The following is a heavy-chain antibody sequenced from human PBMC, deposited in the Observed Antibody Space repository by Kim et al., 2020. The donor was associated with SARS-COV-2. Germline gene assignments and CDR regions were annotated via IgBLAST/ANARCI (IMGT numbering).Heavy chain of an antibody. CDR1: GFTFSSYS. CDR2: ISSSSSTI. CDR3: ARDPYGDYTPQVGYYYYGMDV. Sequence: GGSLRLSCAASGFTFSSYSMNWVRQAPGKGLEWVSYISSSSSTIYYADSVKGRFTISRDNAKNSLYLQMNSLRDEDTAVYYCARDPYGDYTPQVGYYYYGMDVWGQGTTVTVSS. J-gene: IGHJ6*02. V-gene: IGHV3-48*02. D-gene: IGHD4-17*01.